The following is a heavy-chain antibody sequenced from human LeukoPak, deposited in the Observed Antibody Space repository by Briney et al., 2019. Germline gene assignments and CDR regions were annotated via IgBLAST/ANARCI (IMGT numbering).Heavy chain of an antibody. CDR2: IYYLDAT. CDR3: ARLNYYDAGSLTYSFDY. V-gene: IGHV4-31*03. Sequence: SETLSLTCTVSGTSISSSTYYYWSWIRQHPGEAPEWMGYIYYLDATYYNPSLKSRVSLSVAPSENRFSLKLNSVTAADTAVYYCARLNYYDAGSLTYSFDYWGQGTLVTVSP. CDR1: GTSISSSTYYY. D-gene: IGHD3-10*01. J-gene: IGHJ4*02.